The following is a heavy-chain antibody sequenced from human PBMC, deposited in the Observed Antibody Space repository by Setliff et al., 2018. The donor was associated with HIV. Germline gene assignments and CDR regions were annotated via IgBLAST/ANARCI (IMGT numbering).Heavy chain of an antibody. Sequence: SETLSLTCAVSGYSISSGYYWGWIRQPPGKGLEWIGNIYHHGTTYYYPSLKSRVIISIDKSKNKFSLKVSSVTAADTAVYYCARILVAAAGTGFDPWGQGILVTVSS. CDR2: IYHHGTT. CDR3: ARILVAAAGTGFDP. CDR1: GYSISSGYY. V-gene: IGHV4-38-2*01. J-gene: IGHJ5*02. D-gene: IGHD6-13*01.